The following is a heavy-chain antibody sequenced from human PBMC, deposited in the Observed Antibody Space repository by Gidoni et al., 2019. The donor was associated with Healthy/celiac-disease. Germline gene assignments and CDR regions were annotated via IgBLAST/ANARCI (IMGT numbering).Heavy chain of an antibody. CDR1: GGSVRSGSYY. CDR2: IYYSGST. CDR3: ASRPVGEVAGATIPLDY. J-gene: IGHJ4*02. D-gene: IGHD1-26*01. V-gene: IGHV4-61*01. Sequence: QVQLQESGPGLVKPSETLSLTCTVSGGSVRSGSYYWSWIRQPPGKGLEWIGYIYYSGSTNYNPSLKSRVTISVDTSKNQFSLKLSSVTAADTAVYYCASRPVGEVAGATIPLDYWGQGTLVTVSS.